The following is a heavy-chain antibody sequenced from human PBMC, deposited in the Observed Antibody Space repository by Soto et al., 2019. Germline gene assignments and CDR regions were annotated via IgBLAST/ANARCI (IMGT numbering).Heavy chain of an antibody. CDR2: ISGSAGST. J-gene: IGHJ4*02. CDR3: ARDQIPGPPDYCDY. CDR1: GFTLSSYA. Sequence: GGSLRLSCAASGFTLSSYAMSWVRQAPGKGLEWVSTISGSAGSTYYADSVKGRFTISRDNSKNTLYLQMNSLRAEDTAVYYCARDQIPGPPDYCDYWGQGTLVTVSS. V-gene: IGHV3-23*01.